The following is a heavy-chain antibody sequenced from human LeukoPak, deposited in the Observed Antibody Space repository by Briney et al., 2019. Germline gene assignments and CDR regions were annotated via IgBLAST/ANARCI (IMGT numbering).Heavy chain of an antibody. D-gene: IGHD5-24*01. CDR2: IKQDGSET. J-gene: IGHJ2*01. CDR1: GFTLGSYW. CDR3: ARVGRRDGNIFLWYFDL. V-gene: IGHV3-7*05. Sequence: GGSLRLSCEASGFTLGSYWMAWVRQAPGKGLEWVAKIKQDGSETTYVDSVKGRFTISRDNFIKSVYLHMNSLTGEDTALYYCARVGRRDGNIFLWYFDLWGRGTPVSVAS.